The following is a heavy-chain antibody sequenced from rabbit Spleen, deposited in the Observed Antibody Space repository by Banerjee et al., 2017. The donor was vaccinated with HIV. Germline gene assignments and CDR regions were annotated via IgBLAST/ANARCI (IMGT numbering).Heavy chain of an antibody. V-gene: IGHV1S40*01. Sequence: QSLEESGGDLVKPGASLTLTCTASGFDFSSNAMCWVRQAPGKGLEWIACIVVGSGTTYYASWVNGRFSISITSSTTVTLQMTSLTAADTATYFCAHRYTNDASYGATTFNLWGPGTLVTVS. CDR1: GFDFSSNA. CDR3: AHRYTNDASYGATTFNL. CDR2: IVVGSGTT. J-gene: IGHJ4*01. D-gene: IGHD6-1*01.